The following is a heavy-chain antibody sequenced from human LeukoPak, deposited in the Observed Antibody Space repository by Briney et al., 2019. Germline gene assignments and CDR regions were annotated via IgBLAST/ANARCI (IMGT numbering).Heavy chain of an antibody. CDR2: IIGSVHST. D-gene: IGHD3-22*01. J-gene: IGHJ4*02. CDR3: AQHSYDSSGYYSIDY. V-gene: IGHV3-23*01. Sequence: PGGSLRLSCAASVCFLTSYAMSWVRQAPGKGLEWVSAIIGSVHSTYYADSVKGRFTISRDNSKNTLYLQMNSLRAEDTAVYYCAQHSYDSSGYYSIDYWGQGTLVTVFS. CDR1: VCFLTSYA.